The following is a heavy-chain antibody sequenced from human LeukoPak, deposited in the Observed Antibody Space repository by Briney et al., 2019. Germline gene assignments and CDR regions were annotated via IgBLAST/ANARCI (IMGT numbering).Heavy chain of an antibody. V-gene: IGHV3-48*04. CDR2: ISSSSSTI. Sequence: PGGSLRLSCTASGFTFSSYSMNWVRQAPGKGLEWVSYISSSSSTIYYADSVKGRFTISRDNAKNSLYLQMNSLRAEDTAVYYCATGITGTDFDHWGQGTLVTVSS. CDR3: ATGITGTDFDH. D-gene: IGHD1-20*01. CDR1: GFTFSSYS. J-gene: IGHJ4*02.